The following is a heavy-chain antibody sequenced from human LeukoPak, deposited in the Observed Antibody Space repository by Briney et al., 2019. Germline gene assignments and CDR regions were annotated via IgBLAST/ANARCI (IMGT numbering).Heavy chain of an antibody. J-gene: IGHJ4*02. CDR3: ASTPPGYGSGWWV. V-gene: IGHV1-69*04. Sequence: SVKVSCKASGGTFSSYAISWVRQAPGQGLEWMGRIIPIFGIANYAQKFQGRVTITADKSTSTAYMELSSLRSEDTAVYYCASTPPGYGSGWWVWGQGTLVTVSS. CDR1: GGTFSSYA. CDR2: IIPIFGIA. D-gene: IGHD6-19*01.